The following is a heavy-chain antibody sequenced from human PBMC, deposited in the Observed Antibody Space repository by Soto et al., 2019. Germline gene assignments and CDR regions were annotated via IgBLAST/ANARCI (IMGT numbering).Heavy chain of an antibody. V-gene: IGHV4-59*01. CDR3: ASGQGDYDFDY. D-gene: IGHD3-3*01. J-gene: IGHJ4*02. CDR2: IYYSGST. CDR1: GGSISSSY. Sequence: SETLSLTCNVSGGSISSSYWSWIRQPPGKGLEWIGYIYYSGSTNYNPSLKSRVAISIDTSKNQFSLKLSSVTAADTAIYYCASGQGDYDFDYWGQGTLVTVSS.